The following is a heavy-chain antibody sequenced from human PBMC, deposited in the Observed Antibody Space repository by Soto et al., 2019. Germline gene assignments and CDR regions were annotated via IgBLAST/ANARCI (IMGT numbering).Heavy chain of an antibody. V-gene: IGHV3-9*01. CDR1: GFTFDDYA. Sequence: GGSLRLSCAASGFTFDDYAMHWVRQAPGKGLEWVSGISWNSGSIGYADSVKGRFTISRDNAKNSLYLQMNSLRAEDTALYYCAKDINRASSSWYVSEDAFDIWGQGTMVTVSS. CDR3: AKDINRASSSWYVSEDAFDI. CDR2: ISWNSGSI. D-gene: IGHD6-13*01. J-gene: IGHJ3*02.